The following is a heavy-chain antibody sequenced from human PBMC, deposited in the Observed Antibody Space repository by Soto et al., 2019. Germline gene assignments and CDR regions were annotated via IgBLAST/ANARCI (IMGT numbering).Heavy chain of an antibody. CDR1: GFTFSGYG. D-gene: IGHD4-17*01. V-gene: IGHV3-30*03. CDR3: NYGGNHFNY. J-gene: IGHJ4*02. Sequence: GGSLRLSCAASGFTFSGYGMHWVRQAPGKGLEWVAVISYDGSNKYYADSVKGRFTISRDNSKNTLYLQMNSLRAEDTAVYYCNYGGNHFNYWGQGTLVTVSS. CDR2: ISYDGSNK.